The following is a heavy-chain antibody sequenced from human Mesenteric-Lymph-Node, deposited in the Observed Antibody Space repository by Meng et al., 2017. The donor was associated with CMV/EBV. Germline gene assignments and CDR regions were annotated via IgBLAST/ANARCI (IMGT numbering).Heavy chain of an antibody. D-gene: IGHD2-15*01. CDR3: ARVGDCSGAICYPTPLN. Sequence: GGSLRLSCVVSGFTFSSYEMNWVRQAPGKGLEWVSYISGSGVKIFYADSVKGRFTISRDNAQNSLYLQMNSLRAEDTGVYYCARVGDCSGAICYPTPLNWGQGTLVTVSS. J-gene: IGHJ4*02. CDR2: ISGSGVKI. V-gene: IGHV3-48*03. CDR1: GFTFSSYE.